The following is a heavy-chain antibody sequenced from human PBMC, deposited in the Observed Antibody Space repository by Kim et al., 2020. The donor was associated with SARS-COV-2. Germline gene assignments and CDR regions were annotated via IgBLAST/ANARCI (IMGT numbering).Heavy chain of an antibody. V-gene: IGHV4-39*01. CDR3: ARLAMTGIGGRGWFDP. CDR1: GGSISRSNSH. D-gene: IGHD1-1*01. CDR2: VYYSGST. J-gene: IGHJ5*02. Sequence: SETLSLTCTVSGGSISRSNSHWCWIRQPPGKGLEWIGSVYYSGSTFYNPSLKSRVTISVDTSENQLSLKLTSVTAADTAVYYWARLAMTGIGGRGWFDP.